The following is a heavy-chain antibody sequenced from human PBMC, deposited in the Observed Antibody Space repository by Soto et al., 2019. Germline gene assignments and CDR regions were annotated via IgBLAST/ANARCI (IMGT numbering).Heavy chain of an antibody. J-gene: IGHJ1*01. CDR3: ARDSEVFGESPLY. Sequence: QVQLVESGGGLVKPGGSLRLSCAASGFTFSDYYMSWVRQAPGKGLEWVSYISGSDNTIYYADSVKGRFTISRDNAKNSLYLQMHSLRAEDTAVYYCARDSEVFGESPLYWGQGTLVTVSS. CDR1: GFTFSDYY. CDR2: ISGSDNTI. D-gene: IGHD3-10*01. V-gene: IGHV3-11*01.